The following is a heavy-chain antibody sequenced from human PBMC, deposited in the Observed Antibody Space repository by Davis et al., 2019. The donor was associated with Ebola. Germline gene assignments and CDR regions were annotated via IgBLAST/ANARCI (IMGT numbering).Heavy chain of an antibody. V-gene: IGHV3-23*01. CDR2: IPSSGGST. D-gene: IGHD3-10*01. CDR1: GFTFSSYA. CDR3: AKEKVSGSSYYIDS. Sequence: GGSLRLSCAASGFTFSSYAMTWARQVPGKGLEWVSAIPSSGGSTYYGDSVKGRFTISRDNSKNTLYLQMNSLRVDDTAVYYCAKEKVSGSSYYIDSWGQGTLVTVSS. J-gene: IGHJ4*02.